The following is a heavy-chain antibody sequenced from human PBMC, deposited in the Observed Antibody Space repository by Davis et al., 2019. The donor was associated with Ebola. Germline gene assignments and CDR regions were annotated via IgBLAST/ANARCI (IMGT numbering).Heavy chain of an antibody. CDR3: VRDTYYYYNTMDV. Sequence: GGSLRLSCAASGFTFSSYAMTWARQAPGKGLEWVSAITSSGGSTYYADSVKGRFTISRDNSKNTLYLQMNSLTVEDTAVYYCVRDTYYYYNTMDVWGKGTTVTVSS. CDR1: GFTFSSYA. V-gene: IGHV3-23*01. CDR2: ITSSGGST. J-gene: IGHJ6*04.